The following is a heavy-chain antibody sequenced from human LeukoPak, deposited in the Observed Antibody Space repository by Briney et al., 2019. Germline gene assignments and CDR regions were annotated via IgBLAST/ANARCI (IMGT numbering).Heavy chain of an antibody. V-gene: IGHV3-7*01. CDR2: IKQDGSDK. CDR1: GFTFSNYW. D-gene: IGHD3-3*01. Sequence: GGSLRLSCAASGFTFSNYWMTWVRQAPGRGLEWVAVIKQDGSDKYYVDSVKGRFTISRDNAKNSLYLQMNSLRAEDTAVYYCARGVLYYDFWSGYYGTYYFDYWGQGTLVTVSS. J-gene: IGHJ4*02. CDR3: ARGVLYYDFWSGYYGTYYFDY.